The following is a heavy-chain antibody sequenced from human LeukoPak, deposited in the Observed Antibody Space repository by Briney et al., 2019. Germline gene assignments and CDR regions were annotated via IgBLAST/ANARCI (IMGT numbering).Heavy chain of an antibody. Sequence: SETLSLTCSVSGGSISSTTHYWGWIRQPPGKGLEWIGSIYYSGHTYYSPSLKSRVTISADTSKNQFSLRLRSVTAADTAVYYCAVDYKRRFPHYYYMDVWGKGTTVTVSS. D-gene: IGHD4-11*01. CDR1: GGSISSTTHY. CDR3: AVDYKRRFPHYYYMDV. J-gene: IGHJ6*03. V-gene: IGHV4-39*01. CDR2: IYYSGHT.